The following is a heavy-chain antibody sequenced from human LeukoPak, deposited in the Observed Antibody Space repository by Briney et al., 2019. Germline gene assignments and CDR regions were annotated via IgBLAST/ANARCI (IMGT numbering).Heavy chain of an antibody. CDR2: ISSSSSYI. CDR1: GFTFSSYS. D-gene: IGHD1-26*01. V-gene: IGHV3-21*01. CDR3: AGEDEELQNWFDP. Sequence: PGGSLRLSCAASGFTFSSYSMNWVRQAPGKGLEWVSSISSSSSYIYYADSVKGRFTISRDNSKNTLYLQMNSLRAEDTAVYYCAGEDEELQNWFDPWGQGTLVTVSS. J-gene: IGHJ5*02.